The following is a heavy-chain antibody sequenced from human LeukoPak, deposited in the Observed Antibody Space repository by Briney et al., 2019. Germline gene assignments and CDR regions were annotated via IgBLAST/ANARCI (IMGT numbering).Heavy chain of an antibody. V-gene: IGHV1-24*01. CDR2: FDPEDGET. CDR3: AGEVQNRRGNQLLY. D-gene: IGHD1-26*01. Sequence: ASVKVSCKVSGYTLTELSMHWVRQAPGKGLEWMGGFDPEDGETIYAQKFQGRVTMTEYTSTDTAYMELSSLRSEDTAVYYCAGEVQNRRGNQLLYWGQGTLVTVSS. J-gene: IGHJ4*02. CDR1: GYTLTELS.